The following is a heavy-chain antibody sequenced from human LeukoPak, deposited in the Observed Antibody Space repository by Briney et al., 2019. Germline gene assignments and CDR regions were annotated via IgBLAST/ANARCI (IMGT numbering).Heavy chain of an antibody. CDR1: GYTFTSYA. J-gene: IGHJ5*02. CDR2: INPNSGGT. V-gene: IGHV1-2*02. D-gene: IGHD3-10*01. Sequence: ASVKVSCKASGYTFTSYAMHWVRQAPGQGLEWMGWINPNSGGTNYAQKFQGRVTMTRDTSISTAYMELSRLRSDDTAVYYCASGLYYGSGSRFDPWGQGTLVTVSS. CDR3: ASGLYYGSGSRFDP.